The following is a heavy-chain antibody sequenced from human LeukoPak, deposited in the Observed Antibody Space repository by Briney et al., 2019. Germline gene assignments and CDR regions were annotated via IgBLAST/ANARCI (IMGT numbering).Heavy chain of an antibody. CDR2: VYYSGST. CDR3: ARQANSFLRGVNFDY. V-gene: IGHV4-39*01. Sequence: SETLSLTCTVSGGSISSSTYYWGWIRQPPGEGLQWIGTVYYSGSTNYNPSLESRVTISVDTSKNQFSLKLTSVTAADTAVYYCARQANSFLRGVNFDYWGQGTLVTVSS. J-gene: IGHJ4*02. D-gene: IGHD3-10*01. CDR1: GGSISSSTYY.